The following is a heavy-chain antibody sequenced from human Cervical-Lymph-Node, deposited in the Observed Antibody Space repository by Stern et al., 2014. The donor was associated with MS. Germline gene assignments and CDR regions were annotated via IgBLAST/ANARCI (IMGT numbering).Heavy chain of an antibody. CDR1: GFAFYDYW. CDR2: INEDGRRT. CDR3: ATLYGPLDY. V-gene: IGHV3-74*01. Sequence: EAQLVESGGGLVQSGGSLRLSCAASGFAFYDYWMHWVRQAPGKGMVWVSRINEDGRRTWYADSVKGRFTISRDNAKNTLYLQMDSLRTEDTGVYYCATLYGPLDYWGQGTLVPVSS. J-gene: IGHJ4*02. D-gene: IGHD4-17*01.